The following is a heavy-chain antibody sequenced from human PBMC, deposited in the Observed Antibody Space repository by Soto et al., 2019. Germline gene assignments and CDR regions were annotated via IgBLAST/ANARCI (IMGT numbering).Heavy chain of an antibody. V-gene: IGHV2-26*01. CDR2: IFSNDET. CDR1: GIALSSIKRG. Sequence: QVTVKESVPVVVTPTEPLTLTCNVSGIALSSIKRGVSWIRLQPGTAMEWLAQIFSNDETVYSTSLESRLTISKDTSKSQVVLTRTTMDPVDTGTYYCTRIRSGYSGFKPYYYYMHGWGTGTTVSVSS. CDR3: TRIRSGYSGFKPYYYYMHG. J-gene: IGHJ6*03. D-gene: IGHD4-4*01.